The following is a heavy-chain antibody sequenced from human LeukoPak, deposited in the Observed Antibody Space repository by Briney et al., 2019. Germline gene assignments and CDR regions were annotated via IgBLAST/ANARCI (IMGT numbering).Heavy chain of an antibody. D-gene: IGHD3-9*01. CDR3: ARGGTYNDILSFDP. CDR2: IYYTGRT. CDR1: GGSISYYY. V-gene: IGHV4-59*01. Sequence: PSETLSLTCTVSGGSISYYYWTWIRQSPGKGLEWIGQIYYTGRTYYNPSLERRVTISLDTSRIQFSLIMTSVTAADTAMYYCARGGTYNDILSFDPWGQGTLVGVSS. J-gene: IGHJ5*02.